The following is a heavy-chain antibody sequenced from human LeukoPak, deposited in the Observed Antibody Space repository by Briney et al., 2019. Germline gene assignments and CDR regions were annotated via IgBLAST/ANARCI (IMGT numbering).Heavy chain of an antibody. CDR3: ARDVLVRGVIITVIDY. CDR1: GFTFSSYS. CDR2: ISSSSSYI. Sequence: GGSLRLSCAASGFTFSSYSMNWVRQAPGKGLEWVSSISSSSSYIYYADSVKGRFTISRDNAKNSLYLQMNSLRAEGTAVYYCARDVLVRGVIITVIDYWGQGTLVTVSS. D-gene: IGHD3-10*01. V-gene: IGHV3-21*01. J-gene: IGHJ4*02.